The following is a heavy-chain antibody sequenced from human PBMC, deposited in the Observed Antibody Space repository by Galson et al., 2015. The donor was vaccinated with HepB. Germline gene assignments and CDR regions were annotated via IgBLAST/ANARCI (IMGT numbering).Heavy chain of an antibody. D-gene: IGHD1-14*01. Sequence: SVKVSCKASGGTFSSYAISWVRQAPGQGLEWMGRIITILGIANYAQKFQGRVTITADKSTSTAYMELSSLRSEDTAVYYCARVGTGGYWGQGTLVTVSS. CDR3: ARVGTGGY. J-gene: IGHJ4*02. CDR1: GGTFSSYA. V-gene: IGHV1-69*04. CDR2: IITILGIA.